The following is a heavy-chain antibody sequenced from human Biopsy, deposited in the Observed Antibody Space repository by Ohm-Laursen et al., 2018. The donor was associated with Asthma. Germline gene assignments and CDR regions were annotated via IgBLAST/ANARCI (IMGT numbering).Heavy chain of an antibody. J-gene: IGHJ6*02. CDR3: ARRITIFGVVQKDHGMDA. Sequence: SETLSLTWSVSGGSMTPTSHYWDWIRQAPGKGLEWIGYISYGGKTSYNPSIKNRVTISRDTSKTQFSLRLTSVTAADTAVYFCARRITIFGVVQKDHGMDAWGQGTTVIVSS. CDR1: GGSMTPTSHY. CDR2: ISYGGKT. V-gene: IGHV4-39*01. D-gene: IGHD3-3*01.